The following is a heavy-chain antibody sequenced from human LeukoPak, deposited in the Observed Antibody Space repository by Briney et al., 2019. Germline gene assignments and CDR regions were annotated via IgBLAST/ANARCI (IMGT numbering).Heavy chain of an antibody. CDR2: IKQDGSTK. CDR3: TRDTIGSLDY. CDR1: GFTFSRHA. J-gene: IGHJ4*02. V-gene: IGHV3-7*01. D-gene: IGHD1-26*01. Sequence: GGSLRLSCAASGFTFSRHAMSWVRQAPGKGLEWVANIKQDGSTKHYADSLKGRFTISRDNPKNSLFLQMNNLRADDTAIYYCTRDTIGSLDYWGQGILVTVAS.